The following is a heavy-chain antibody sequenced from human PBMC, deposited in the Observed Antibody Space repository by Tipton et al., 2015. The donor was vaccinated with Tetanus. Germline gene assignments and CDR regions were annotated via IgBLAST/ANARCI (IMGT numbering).Heavy chain of an antibody. CDR3: ARDVGEFSSGYLSSWFDP. D-gene: IGHD3-3*01. CDR1: GFTFYSYG. V-gene: IGHV3-30*03. J-gene: IGHJ5*02. CDR2: ISYDGRNK. Sequence: RSLRLSCAASGFTFYSYGMHWVRQAPGKGLEWVAVISYDGRNKHYAHSVKGRFTISRDNSKNTLYLQMNSLRAEDTAVYYCARDVGEFSSGYLSSWFDPWGQGTLVTVSS.